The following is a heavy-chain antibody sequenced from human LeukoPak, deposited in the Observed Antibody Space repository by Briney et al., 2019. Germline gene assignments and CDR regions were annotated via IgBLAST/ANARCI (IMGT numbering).Heavy chain of an antibody. J-gene: IGHJ6*02. CDR1: GYTFTSYA. CDR3: ARADILTGYSRHYYYYGMDV. CDR2: INTNTGNP. D-gene: IGHD3-9*01. Sequence: AASVKASCKASGYTFTSYAMNWVRQAPGQGLEWMGWINTNTGNPTYAQGFTGRFVFSLDTSVSTAYLQISSLKAEDTAVYYCARADILTGYSRHYYYYGMDVWGQGTTVTVSS. V-gene: IGHV7-4-1*02.